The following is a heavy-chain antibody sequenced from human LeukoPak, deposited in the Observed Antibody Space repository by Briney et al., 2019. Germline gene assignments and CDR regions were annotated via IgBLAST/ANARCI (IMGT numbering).Heavy chain of an antibody. V-gene: IGHV4-31*03. D-gene: IGHD3-22*01. CDR1: GGSISSDGYY. J-gene: IGHJ5*02. CDR2: IYYSGST. CDR3: ARGLHDYYDSSGYYSSGDHWFDP. Sequence: SQTLSLTCTVSGGSISSDGYYWSWIRQHPGKGLEWIGYIYYSGSTYYNPSLKSRVTISVDTSKNQFSLKLSSVTAADTAVYYCARGLHDYYDSSGYYSSGDHWFDPWGQGTLVTVSS.